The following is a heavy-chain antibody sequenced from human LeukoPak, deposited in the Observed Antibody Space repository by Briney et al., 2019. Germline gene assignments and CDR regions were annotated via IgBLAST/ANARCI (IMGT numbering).Heavy chain of an antibody. V-gene: IGHV3-48*03. J-gene: IGHJ4*02. CDR2: ISSSGSTI. CDR3: ANSITMVRGVSIDY. CDR1: GFTFSSYE. D-gene: IGHD3-10*01. Sequence: PGGSLRLSCAASGFTFSSYEMNWVRQAPGKGLEWVSYISSSGSTIYYADSVKGRFTISRDNAKNSLYLQMNSLRAEDTALYYCANSITMVRGVSIDYWGQGTLVTVSS.